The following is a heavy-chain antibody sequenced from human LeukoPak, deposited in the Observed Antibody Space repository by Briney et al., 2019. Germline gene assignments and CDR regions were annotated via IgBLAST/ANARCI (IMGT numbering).Heavy chain of an antibody. CDR3: AIDLYASGSRTTDLDY. D-gene: IGHD3-10*01. Sequence: PGGALSPSCAASGFTSSSYAMSWGRQAPGKGLEWVSSIGSGSSYLYYADSVKGRFTISRDNAKNALYLQMNSLRVEDTAVYYCAIDLYASGSRTTDLDYWGQGTLVTVSS. V-gene: IGHV3-21*01. CDR2: IGSGSSYL. CDR1: GFTSSSYA. J-gene: IGHJ4*02.